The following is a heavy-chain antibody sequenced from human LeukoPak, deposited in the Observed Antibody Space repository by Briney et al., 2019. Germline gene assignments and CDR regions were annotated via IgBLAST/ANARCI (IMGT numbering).Heavy chain of an antibody. V-gene: IGHV6-1*01. D-gene: IGHD1-20*01. CDR2: TYYRSKWYN. CDR1: GDSVSSNSAA. CDR3: ARDPFTGYNWNPPDPYYYCGMDV. Sequence: SQTLSLTCAISGDSVSSNSAAWNWIRQSPSRGLEWLGRTYYRSKWYNDYAVSVKSRITINPDTSKNQFSLQLNSVTPEDTAVYYCARDPFTGYNWNPPDPYYYCGMDVWGQGTTVTVSS. J-gene: IGHJ6*02.